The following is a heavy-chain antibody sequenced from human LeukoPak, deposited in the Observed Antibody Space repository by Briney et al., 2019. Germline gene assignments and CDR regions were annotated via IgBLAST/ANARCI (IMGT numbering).Heavy chain of an antibody. CDR1: GFTFSSYW. V-gene: IGHV3-7*01. CDR2: IKQDGSEK. D-gene: IGHD4-23*01. J-gene: IGHJ4*02. Sequence: GGSLRLSCAASGFTFSSYWMSWVRQAPGKGLEWAANIKQDGSEKYYVDSVKGRFTISRDNAKNSLSLQMNSLRAEDTALYYCASLYDYGGDSDFDYWGQGTLVTVSS. CDR3: ASLYDYGGDSDFDY.